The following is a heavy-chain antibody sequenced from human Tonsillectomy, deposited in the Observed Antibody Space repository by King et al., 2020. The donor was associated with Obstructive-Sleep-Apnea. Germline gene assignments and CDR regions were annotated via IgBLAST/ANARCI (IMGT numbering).Heavy chain of an antibody. CDR1: GYTFTSYD. CDR3: ARGRAAAGTVYFDH. D-gene: IGHD6-13*01. CDR2: MNPNSGKT. Sequence: QLVQSGAEVKKPGASVKVSCKASGYTFTSYDINWVRQATGQGLEWMGWMNPNSGKTGYAQKFQGRVTMTRNTSISTAYMELRSLRSEDTAVDYCARGRAAAGTVYFDHWGQGTLVTVSS. J-gene: IGHJ4*02. V-gene: IGHV1-8*01.